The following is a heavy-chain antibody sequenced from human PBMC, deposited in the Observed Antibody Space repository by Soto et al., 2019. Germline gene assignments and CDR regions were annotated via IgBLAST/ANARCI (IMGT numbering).Heavy chain of an antibody. CDR3: ARLVMSSSWYSRANYYYYGMDV. CDR2: INHSGST. D-gene: IGHD6-13*01. V-gene: IGHV4-34*01. J-gene: IGHJ6*02. Sequence: SETLSLTCPVYRGSFTGYYSRWIRQPPEKGLEWIGEINHSGSTNYNPSLKSRVTISVDTSKNQFSLKLSSVTAADTAVYYCARLVMSSSWYSRANYYYYGMDVWGQGTTVTVSS. CDR1: RGSFTGYY.